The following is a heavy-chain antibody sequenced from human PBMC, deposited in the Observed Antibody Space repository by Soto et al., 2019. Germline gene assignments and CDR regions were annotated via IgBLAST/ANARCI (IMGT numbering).Heavy chain of an antibody. CDR2: IYYSGST. V-gene: IGHV4-59*08. CDR1: GGSISSYY. J-gene: IGHJ3*02. D-gene: IGHD4-17*01. CDR3: ARTATVTRAFDI. Sequence: SETLSLTCTVSGGSISSYYWSWIRQPPGKGLEWIGYIYYSGSTNYNPSLKSRVTISVDTSKNQFSLKLSSVTAADTAVYYCARTATVTRAFDIWGQGTMVTVSS.